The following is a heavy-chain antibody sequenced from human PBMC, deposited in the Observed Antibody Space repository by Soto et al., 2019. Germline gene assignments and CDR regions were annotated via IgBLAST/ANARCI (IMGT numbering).Heavy chain of an antibody. Sequence: GGSLRLSCAASGFTFTKFGMHWVRQAPGKGLEWVAIIWYDGSNKYYADSVKGRFTISRDNSKNTLYLQMNSLRAEDTAVYYCAKPYRMYSGSYFHYFDYWGQGTLVTVSS. CDR2: IWYDGSNK. D-gene: IGHD1-26*01. J-gene: IGHJ4*02. V-gene: IGHV3-30*02. CDR1: GFTFTKFG. CDR3: AKPYRMYSGSYFHYFDY.